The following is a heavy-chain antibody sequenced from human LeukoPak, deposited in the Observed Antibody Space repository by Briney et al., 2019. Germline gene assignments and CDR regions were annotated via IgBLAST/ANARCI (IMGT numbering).Heavy chain of an antibody. CDR2: IKSKTDGGTT. D-gene: IGHD3-22*01. CDR3: TTDSGSYDSRGYYYY. J-gene: IGHJ4*02. V-gene: IGHV3-15*01. CDR1: GFTFSNAW. Sequence: AGGSLRLSCAASGFTFSNAWMSWVRQAPGKGLECVGRIKSKTDGGTTTYAAPVKGRFTISRDDSKNTLYLQMNSLKTEDTAVYYCTTDSGSYDSRGYYYYWGQGTLVTVSS.